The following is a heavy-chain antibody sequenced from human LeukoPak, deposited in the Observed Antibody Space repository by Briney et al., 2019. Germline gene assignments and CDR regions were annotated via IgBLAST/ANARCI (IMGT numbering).Heavy chain of an antibody. D-gene: IGHD2-2*01. V-gene: IGHV3-7*01. CDR3: ATNGHSHAN. Sequence: GGPLRLSCAASGFTFSSFWMSWVRQVPGKGLEWVANIKDDGSENHHVDSVRGRFTISRDNAKNSLNSLRAEDTAVYYCATNGHSHANWGQGTLVTVSS. J-gene: IGHJ4*02. CDR2: IKDDGSEN. CDR1: GFTFSSFW.